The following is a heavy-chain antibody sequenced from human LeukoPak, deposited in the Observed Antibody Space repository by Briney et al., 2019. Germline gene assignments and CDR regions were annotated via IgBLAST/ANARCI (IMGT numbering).Heavy chain of an antibody. V-gene: IGHV4-34*01. Sequence: SETLSLTCAVYGGSFSGYYWSWIRQPPGKGLEWIGEINHSGSTNYNPSLKSRVTISVDTSKNQFSLKLSSVTAADTAVYYCARPGLGYCSSTSCSEGNWFDPWGQGTLVTVSS. CDR1: GGSFSGYY. J-gene: IGHJ5*02. CDR3: ARPGLGYCSSTSCSEGNWFDP. CDR2: INHSGST. D-gene: IGHD2-2*01.